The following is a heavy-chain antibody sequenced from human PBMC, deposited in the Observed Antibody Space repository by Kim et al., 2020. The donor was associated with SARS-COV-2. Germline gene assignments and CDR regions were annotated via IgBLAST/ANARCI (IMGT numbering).Heavy chain of an antibody. D-gene: IGHD6-13*01. V-gene: IGHV1-24*01. CDR3: ATDSSSWYPHDAFDI. J-gene: IGHJ3*02. CDR1: GYTLTELS. CDR2: FDPEDDET. Sequence: ASVKVSCKVSGYTLTELSIHWVRQAPGKGLEWMGGFDPEDDETIYAQKFQGRVTMSEDTSTDTAYMELSGLRSEDTAVYYCATDSSSWYPHDAFDIWGQGTMVTVSS.